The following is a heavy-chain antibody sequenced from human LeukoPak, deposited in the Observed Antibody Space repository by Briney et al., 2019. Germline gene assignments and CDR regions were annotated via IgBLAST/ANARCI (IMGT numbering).Heavy chain of an antibody. D-gene: IGHD2-2*02. CDR1: GYTFTGYY. V-gene: IGHV1-2*02. CDR2: INPNSGGT. CDR3: ARDLLDIVVVPAAIGYFDY. Sequence: GASVKVSCKASGYTFTGYYMHWVRQAPGQGLEWMGWINPNSGGTNYAQKFQGRVTMTRDTSISTAYMELSRLRSDDTAVYYCARDLLDIVVVPAAIGYFDYWAQGTLVTVSS. J-gene: IGHJ4*02.